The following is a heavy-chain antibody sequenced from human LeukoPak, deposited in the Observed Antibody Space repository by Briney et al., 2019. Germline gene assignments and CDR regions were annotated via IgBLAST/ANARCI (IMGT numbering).Heavy chain of an antibody. Sequence: GESLKISCEASGYSFTTYWITWVRQMPGKGLEWMAIIYSGDSDTRYSPSFQGQVTIPVDKSISTAYLQWSSLKASDSAIYYCARHGTMDARYNWFDPWGQGTLVTVSS. CDR3: ARHGTMDARYNWFDP. V-gene: IGHV5-51*01. J-gene: IGHJ5*02. D-gene: IGHD4/OR15-4a*01. CDR1: GYSFTTYW. CDR2: IYSGDSDT.